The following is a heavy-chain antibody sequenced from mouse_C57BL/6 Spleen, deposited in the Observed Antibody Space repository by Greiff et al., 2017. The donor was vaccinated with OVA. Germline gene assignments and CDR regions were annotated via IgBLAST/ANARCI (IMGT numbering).Heavy chain of an antibody. J-gene: IGHJ2*01. D-gene: IGHD2-3*01. CDR1: GYTFTSYW. V-gene: IGHV1-52*01. CDR3: ARDDGYLDY. CDR2: IDPSDSET. Sequence: QVQLQQPGAELVRPGSSVKLSCKASGYTFTSYWMHWVKQRPIQGLEWIGNIDPSDSETHYNQKFKDKATLSVDKSSSTAYMQLSSLTSEDSAVYYCARDDGYLDYWGQGTTLTVSS.